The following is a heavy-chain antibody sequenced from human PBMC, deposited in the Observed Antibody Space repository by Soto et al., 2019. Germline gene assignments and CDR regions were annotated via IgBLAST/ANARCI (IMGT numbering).Heavy chain of an antibody. Sequence: GGSLRLSCAASGFTFISYCMHWVRQAPGKGLERVAAINDEGRDKYYYADSVKGRFTISRDNAKNSLYLQMNSLRAEDTALYYCARGHGTYYYDSSGYRDAFDIWGQGTMVTVSS. J-gene: IGHJ3*02. D-gene: IGHD3-22*01. V-gene: IGHV3-33*01. CDR1: GFTFISYC. CDR3: ARGHGTYYYDSSGYRDAFDI. CDR2: INDEGRDK.